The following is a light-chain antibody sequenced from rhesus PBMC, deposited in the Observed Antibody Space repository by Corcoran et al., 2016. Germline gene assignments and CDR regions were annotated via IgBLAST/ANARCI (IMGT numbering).Light chain of an antibody. CDR1: QGITNN. Sequence: DIQMTQSPSSLSASVGDTITITCQASQGITNNSAWYQQKPGKVPKLLIYAASNLQSGVPSRFSGRGLGAYFTLTISSLQPEYFATYYCQHGYGTLYSFGQGTKVEIK. J-gene: IGKJ2*01. CDR2: AAS. CDR3: QHGYGTLYS. V-gene: IGKV1-25*02.